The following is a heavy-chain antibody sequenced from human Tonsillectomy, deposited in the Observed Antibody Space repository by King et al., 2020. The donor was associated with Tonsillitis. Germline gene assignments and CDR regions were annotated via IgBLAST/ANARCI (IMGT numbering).Heavy chain of an antibody. CDR2: LYNGVAT. J-gene: IGHJ3*01. D-gene: IGHD3-16*01. Sequence: VQLVESGGDLVQPGGSLRLSCAASGFIASSNYMSWVRQAPGKGLEGVSLLYNGVATHYADSVKGRLPISGDISKNAVFLQMTGLRSEDTAVYYCARGRFGSPLVWGQGTVVAVSS. CDR1: GFIASSNY. CDR3: ARGRFGSPLV. V-gene: IGHV3-53*01.